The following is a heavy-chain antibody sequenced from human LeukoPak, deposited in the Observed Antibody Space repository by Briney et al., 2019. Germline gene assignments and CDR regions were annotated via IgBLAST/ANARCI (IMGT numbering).Heavy chain of an antibody. CDR3: ARDLLFLAAPGTSGY. V-gene: IGHV4-59*01. J-gene: IGHJ4*02. CDR2: IYYTGST. CDR1: GGSISNYY. D-gene: IGHD6-13*01. Sequence: SETLSLTCTVSGGSISNYYWSWVRQPPGKGLEWIGYIYYTGSTDYNPSLKSRVTMSIDTSKNQFSLKLTSVIAADTAVYYCARDLLFLAAPGTSGYWGQGTLVTVSS.